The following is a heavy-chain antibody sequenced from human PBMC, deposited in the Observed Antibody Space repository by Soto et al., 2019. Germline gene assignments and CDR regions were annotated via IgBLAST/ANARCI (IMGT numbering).Heavy chain of an antibody. V-gene: IGHV1-18*01. CDR1: GYTFTNYG. Sequence: QVQLVQSGAEVKKPGASVKVSCKATGYTFTNYGFSWVRQAPGQGLEWLAWISPYNRNTHYAYNIQDRVTLTTDTSTSTVHMELRSLRSDDTAVYYCARGDFLDYWGQGTLVTVSS. CDR2: ISPYNRNT. CDR3: ARGDFLDY. J-gene: IGHJ4*02. D-gene: IGHD2-21*02.